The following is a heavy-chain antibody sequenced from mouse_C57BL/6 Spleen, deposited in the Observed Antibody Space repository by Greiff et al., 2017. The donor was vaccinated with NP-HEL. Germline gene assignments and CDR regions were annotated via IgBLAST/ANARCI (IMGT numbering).Heavy chain of an antibody. CDR2: INPSNGGT. J-gene: IGHJ2*01. D-gene: IGHD2-4*01. Sequence: VQLQQPGTELVKPGASVKLSCKASGYTFTSYWMHWVKQRPGQGLEWIGNINPSNGGTNYNEKFKSKATLTVDKSSSTAYMQLSSLTSEDSAVYYCARLNYDLRGYFDYWGQGTTLTVSS. CDR1: GYTFTSYW. V-gene: IGHV1-53*01. CDR3: ARLNYDLRGYFDY.